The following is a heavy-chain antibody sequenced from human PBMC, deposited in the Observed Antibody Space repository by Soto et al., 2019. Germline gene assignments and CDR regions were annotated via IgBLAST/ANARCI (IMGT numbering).Heavy chain of an antibody. V-gene: IGHV3-49*03. CDR3: TRAPADY. CDR2: IRSKAYGGTT. Sequence: GSLRLSCTASGFTFGDYAMSWFRQAPGKGLEWVGFIRSKAYGGTTEYAASVKGRFTISRDDSKSIAYLQMSSLKTEDTAVYYCTRAPADYWGQGTLVTVSS. J-gene: IGHJ4*02. CDR1: GFTFGDYA.